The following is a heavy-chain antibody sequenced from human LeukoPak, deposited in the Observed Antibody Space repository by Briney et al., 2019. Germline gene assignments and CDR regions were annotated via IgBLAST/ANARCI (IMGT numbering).Heavy chain of an antibody. J-gene: IGHJ3*02. CDR2: IYPGDSDT. D-gene: IGHD3-16*01. CDR3: ARREGEVMPSDAFDI. CDR1: GYSFTSYW. V-gene: IGHV5-51*01. Sequence: PGESLKISCKGSGYSFTSYWIGWVRQMPGKGLEWMGIIYPGDSDTRYSPSFQGQVTISADKSISTAYLQWSSLKASDTAMYYCARREGEVMPSDAFDIWGQGTMVTVSS.